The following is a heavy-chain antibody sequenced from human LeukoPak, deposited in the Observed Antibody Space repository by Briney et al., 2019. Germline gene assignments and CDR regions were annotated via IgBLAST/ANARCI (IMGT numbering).Heavy chain of an antibody. CDR1: GFSLSTSGVG. D-gene: IGHD4-17*01. J-gene: IGHJ3*02. Sequence: SGPTLVNPTQTLTLTCTFSGFSLSTSGVGVGWIRQPPGKALEWLALIYWNDDKRYSPSLKSRLTITKETSKNQVVPTMTNMDPVDTATYYCAHSGTVTTPHDAFDIWGQGTMVTVSS. V-gene: IGHV2-5*01. CDR3: AHSGTVTTPHDAFDI. CDR2: IYWNDDK.